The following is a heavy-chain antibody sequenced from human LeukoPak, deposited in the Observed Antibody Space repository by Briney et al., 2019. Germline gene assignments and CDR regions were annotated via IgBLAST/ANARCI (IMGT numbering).Heavy chain of an antibody. Sequence: GGSLRLSCAASGFTFSSYAMHWVRQAPGKGLEYVSAISSNGGSTYYANSVKGRFTISRDNSKNTLYLQMNSLRAEDTAVYYCARAREMATIYFDYWGQGTLVTVSS. V-gene: IGHV3-64*01. J-gene: IGHJ4*02. D-gene: IGHD5-24*01. CDR1: GFTFSSYA. CDR2: ISSNGGST. CDR3: ARAREMATIYFDY.